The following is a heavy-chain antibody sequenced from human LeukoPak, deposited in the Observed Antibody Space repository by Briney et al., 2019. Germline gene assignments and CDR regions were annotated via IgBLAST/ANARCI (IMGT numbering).Heavy chain of an antibody. CDR2: IYHSGST. D-gene: IGHD3-3*01. CDR3: ARDRITIFGVVPPHAFDI. J-gene: IGHJ3*02. Sequence: PSETLSLTCTVSGGSISSGGYYWSWIRQPPGKGLEWIGYIYHSGSTYYNPSLKSRVTISVDRSKNQFSLKLSSVTAADTAVYYCARDRITIFGVVPPHAFDIWGQGTMVTVSS. CDR1: GGSISSGGYY. V-gene: IGHV4-30-2*01.